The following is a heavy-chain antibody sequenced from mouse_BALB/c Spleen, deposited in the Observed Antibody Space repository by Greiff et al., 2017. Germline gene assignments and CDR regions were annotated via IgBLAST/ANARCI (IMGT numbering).Heavy chain of an antibody. CDR1: GFTFSSYA. Sequence: DVKLVESGGGLVKPGGSLKLSCAASGFTFSSYAMSWVRQTPEKRLEWVASISSGGSTYYPDSVKGRFTISRDNARNILYLQMSSLRSEDTAMYYCARGEAYYGNWDAMDYWGQGTSVTVSS. V-gene: IGHV5-6-5*01. CDR2: ISSGGST. CDR3: ARGEAYYGNWDAMDY. D-gene: IGHD2-10*01. J-gene: IGHJ4*01.